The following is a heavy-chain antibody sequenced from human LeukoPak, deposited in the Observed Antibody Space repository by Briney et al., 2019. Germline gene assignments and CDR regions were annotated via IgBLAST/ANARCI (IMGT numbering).Heavy chain of an antibody. J-gene: IGHJ5*02. CDR1: GGSISSGGYS. CDR2: IYHSGST. CDR3: ARVTVGYCSGGSCSDWFDP. D-gene: IGHD2-15*01. Sequence: TSETLSLTCAVSGGSISSGGYSWSWIRQPPGKGLEWIGYIYHSGSTYYNPSLKSRVTISVDRSKNQFSLKLSSVTAADTAVYYCARVTVGYCSGGSCSDWFDPWGQGTLVTDSS. V-gene: IGHV4-30-2*01.